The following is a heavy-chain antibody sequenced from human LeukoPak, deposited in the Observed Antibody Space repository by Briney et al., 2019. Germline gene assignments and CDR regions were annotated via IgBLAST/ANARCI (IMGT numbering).Heavy chain of an antibody. CDR3: ARGQNYHNSRIVVDY. V-gene: IGHV4-30-4*01. CDR1: GGSISSGDYY. CDR2: IYYSGSM. J-gene: IGHJ4*02. D-gene: IGHD3-22*01. Sequence: SETLSLTCTVSGGSISSGDYYWSWIRQPPGKGLEWIGYIYYSGSMYYNPSLRSRVSISVDTSKNQFSLKLGSVTAADTAVYYCARGQNYHNSRIVVDYWGQGTLVTVSS.